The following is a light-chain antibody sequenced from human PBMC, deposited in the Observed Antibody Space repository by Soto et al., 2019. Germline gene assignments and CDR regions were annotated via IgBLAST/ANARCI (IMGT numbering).Light chain of an antibody. J-gene: IGKJ2*01. CDR1: QSISSD. V-gene: IGKV3-15*01. CDR2: GAS. CDR3: QQYNNWPRT. Sequence: ETVMTQSPATLSVSPGERATLSCRASQSISSDLAWYQQKPGQAPRLLIYGASTTATGIPGMFSGSGSGREFTLTISSLQSEDFAVYYCQQYNNWPRTCGQGTKLEIK.